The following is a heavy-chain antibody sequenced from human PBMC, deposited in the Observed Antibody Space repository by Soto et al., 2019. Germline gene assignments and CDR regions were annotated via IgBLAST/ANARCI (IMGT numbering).Heavy chain of an antibody. CDR1: GYTFSNFA. J-gene: IGHJ6*02. V-gene: IGHV1-3*01. D-gene: IGHD3-9*01. CDR3: ARVSYDILTGYAGGYYYGLDV. Sequence: GASVKVSCKASGYTFSNFAMHWVRQAPGQRLEWMGWINAGNWNTKYSQKCQGRVTITRDTSASTAYMELSSLRSDDTAVYYCARVSYDILTGYAGGYYYGLDVWVQGTTVTVSS. CDR2: INAGNWNT.